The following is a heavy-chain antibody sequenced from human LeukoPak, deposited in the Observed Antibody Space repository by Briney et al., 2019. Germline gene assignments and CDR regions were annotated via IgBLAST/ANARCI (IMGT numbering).Heavy chain of an antibody. Sequence: PSETLSLTCTVSGGSVSSGSYYWSWIRQHPGKGLEWIAYIYYSGSTYYNPSLKSRVTISVDTSKNQFSLKLSSVTAADTAVYYCAREFGELSAGMDVWGQGTTVTVSS. V-gene: IGHV4-31*03. CDR2: IYYSGST. CDR1: GGSVSSGSYY. CDR3: AREFGELSAGMDV. J-gene: IGHJ6*02. D-gene: IGHD3-10*01.